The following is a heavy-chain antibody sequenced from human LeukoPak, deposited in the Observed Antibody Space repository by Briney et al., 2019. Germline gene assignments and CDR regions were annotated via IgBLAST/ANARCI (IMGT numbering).Heavy chain of an antibody. J-gene: IGHJ4*02. CDR2: MSYDGRNK. CDR1: GFTFNYG. D-gene: IGHD2-2*01. CDR3: AKGPLRGTAAAIDY. V-gene: IGHV3-30*18. Sequence: QTGGSLRLSCAASGFTFNYGMHWVRQAPGKGLEWVAVMSYDGRNKHYPDSVKGRFTISRDISTDTLWLQMDSLRTEDTAVYYCAKGPLRGTAAAIDYWGQGTLVTVSS.